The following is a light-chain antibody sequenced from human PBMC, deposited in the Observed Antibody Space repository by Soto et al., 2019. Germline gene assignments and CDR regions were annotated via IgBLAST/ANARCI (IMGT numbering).Light chain of an antibody. J-gene: IGKJ4*01. V-gene: IGKV1-39*01. CDR2: DAS. CDR1: QSISSY. Sequence: DIQMTQSPSSLSASVGDRVTITCRASQSISSYLNWYQQKPGKAPKVLIYDASTLDGGVPSRFSGRRSGTDFTLTISSLQPSDFATYYCQQYNTYPLTFGGGTKVDI. CDR3: QQYNTYPLT.